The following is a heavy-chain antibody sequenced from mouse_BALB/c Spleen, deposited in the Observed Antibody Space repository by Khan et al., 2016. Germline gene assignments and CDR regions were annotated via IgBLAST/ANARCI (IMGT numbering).Heavy chain of an antibody. V-gene: IGHV3-1*02. CDR2: IHYSGST. J-gene: IGHJ2*01. Sequence: EVQLQESGPDLVKPSQSLSLTCTVTGYSITSGYSWHWIRQFPGNKLEWMAYIHYSGSTTYNPSLNSRISITRDTSKNQFFLRLISVTTEDTATXYCTRGDYYGSGYWGQGTTLTVSS. CDR3: TRGDYYGSGY. D-gene: IGHD1-1*01. CDR1: GYSITSGYS.